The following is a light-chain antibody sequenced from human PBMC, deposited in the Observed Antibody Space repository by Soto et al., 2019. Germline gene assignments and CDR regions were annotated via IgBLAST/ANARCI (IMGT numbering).Light chain of an antibody. Sequence: DLQMNQSPSSLSASVGDTVTITCRASQSISVHLNWYQQKPGKVPQLLIYPASNLHTGVPSRFSRSGSETDFPLTISSLQPEDFATYFFQQSYHTPSTFAHGTRLEIK. CDR2: PAS. J-gene: IGKJ2*01. V-gene: IGKV1-39*01. CDR3: QQSYHTPST. CDR1: QSISVH.